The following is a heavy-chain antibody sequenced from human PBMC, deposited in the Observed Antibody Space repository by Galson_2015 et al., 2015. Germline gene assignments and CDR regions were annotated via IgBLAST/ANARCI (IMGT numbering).Heavy chain of an antibody. D-gene: IGHD3-10*01. J-gene: IGHJ3*02. CDR1: GYTFTSYG. CDR2: ISAYNGNT. Sequence: SVKVSCKASGYTFTSYGISWVRQAPGQGLEWMGWISAYNGNTNYAQKLQGRVTITTDASTSTAYMELRSLRSDDTAVYYCASRLSSGVFDIWGQGTMVTVSS. V-gene: IGHV1-18*01. CDR3: ASRLSSGVFDI.